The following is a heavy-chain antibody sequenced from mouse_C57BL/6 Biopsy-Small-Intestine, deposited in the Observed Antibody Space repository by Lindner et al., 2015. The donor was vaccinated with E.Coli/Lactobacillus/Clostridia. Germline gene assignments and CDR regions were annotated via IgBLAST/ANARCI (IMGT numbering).Heavy chain of an antibody. CDR1: GYTFSNYY. D-gene: IGHD2-2*01. Sequence: SVKVSCKTSGYTFSNYYVHWVRQAPGQGLEWMGRMNPNSGGPNFAQKFQGRVTVTRDTSISTAYMELNSLRSDDTAVYYCANMRMAGHQHREWFDAWGQGTLVTVS. V-gene: IGHV1-72*04. CDR3: ANMRMAGHQHREWFDA. CDR2: MNPNSGGP. J-gene: IGHJ3*01.